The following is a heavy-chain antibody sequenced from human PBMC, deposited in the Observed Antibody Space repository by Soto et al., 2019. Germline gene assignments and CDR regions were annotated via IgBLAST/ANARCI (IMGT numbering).Heavy chain of an antibody. V-gene: IGHV4-59*01. J-gene: IGHJ4*02. CDR2: ISYVGST. Sequence: QVQLQESGPGLVRPSATLSLTCTVSGGSIINYYWSWIRHPPGKGREWVGYISYVGSTSYNPSLKGRVTISVNAAKNQFSLLQSYVPAADTALNYCARTRVVGVVGPQMGYYFDDWGQGTLVTVSS. D-gene: IGHD3-3*01. CDR1: GGSIINYY. CDR3: ARTRVVGVVGPQMGYYFDD.